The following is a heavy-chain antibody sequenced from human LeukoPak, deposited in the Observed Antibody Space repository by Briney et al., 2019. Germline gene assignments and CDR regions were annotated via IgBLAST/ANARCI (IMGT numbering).Heavy chain of an antibody. CDR1: GFTFSSYG. J-gene: IGHJ4*02. CDR3: AYSSTSSLGCYDY. D-gene: IGHD2-2*01. Sequence: GGSLRLSCAASGFTFSSYGMHWVRQAPGKGLEWVAFIRYDGSNKYYADSVKGRFTISRDNSKNTLYLQMNSLRAEDTAVYYCAYSSTSSLGCYDYWGQGTLVTDSS. V-gene: IGHV3-30*02. CDR2: IRYDGSNK.